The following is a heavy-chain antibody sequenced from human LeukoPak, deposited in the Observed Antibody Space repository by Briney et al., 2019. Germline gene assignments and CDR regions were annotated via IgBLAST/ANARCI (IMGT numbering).Heavy chain of an antibody. CDR2: MNPNSGNT. D-gene: IGHD6-13*01. V-gene: IGHV1-8*01. CDR1: GYTFTSYD. CDR3: ARDDKTGYSSSWYLSYYYYGMDV. J-gene: IGHJ6*02. Sequence: ASVKVSCKASGYTFTSYDINWVRQATGQGLEWMGWMNPNSGNTGYAQKFQGRVTMTRNTSISTAYMELSSLRSEDTAVYYCARDDKTGYSSSWYLSYYYYGMDVWGQGTTVTVSS.